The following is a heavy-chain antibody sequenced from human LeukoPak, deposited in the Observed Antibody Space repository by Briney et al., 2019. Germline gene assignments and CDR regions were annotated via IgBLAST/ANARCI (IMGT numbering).Heavy chain of an antibody. CDR2: IYYSGST. Sequence: SETLSLTCTVSGVSISSYYWSWIRQPPGKGLEWIGYIYYSGSTNYNPSLKSRVTISVDTSKNQFSLKLSSVTAADTAVYYCSCIAVAGTDYWGQGTLVTVSS. J-gene: IGHJ4*02. V-gene: IGHV4-59*01. CDR3: SCIAVAGTDY. D-gene: IGHD6-19*01. CDR1: GVSISSYY.